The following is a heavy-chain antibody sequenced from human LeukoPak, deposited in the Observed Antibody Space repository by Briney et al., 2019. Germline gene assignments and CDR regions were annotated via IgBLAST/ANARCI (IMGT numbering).Heavy chain of an antibody. CDR2: IYTNDAYT. V-gene: IGHV3-21*01. D-gene: IGHD3-10*01. J-gene: IGHJ4*02. CDR1: GFSFSSYV. CDR3: ARNAEVGSSFDY. Sequence: GGSLRLSCAASGFSFSSYVMRWVRQAPGKGLEWVSTIYTNDAYTYYADSVKGRFTISRDNAKNSLYLQMNSLRAEDTAVYYCARNAEVGSSFDYWGQGTLVTVSS.